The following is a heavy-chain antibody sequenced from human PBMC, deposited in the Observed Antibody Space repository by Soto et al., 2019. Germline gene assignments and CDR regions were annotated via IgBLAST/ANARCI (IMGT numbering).Heavy chain of an antibody. Sequence: GASVKVSCKASGYTFTSYDINWVRQATGQGLEWMGWMNPNSGNTGYAQKFQGRVTMTRNTSISTAYMELSSLRSEDTAVYYCASSCISTSCDEGWDGGYYYGMDVWGQGTTVTVSS. J-gene: IGHJ6*02. V-gene: IGHV1-8*01. CDR2: MNPNSGNT. D-gene: IGHD2-2*01. CDR1: GYTFTSYD. CDR3: ASSCISTSCDEGWDGGYYYGMDV.